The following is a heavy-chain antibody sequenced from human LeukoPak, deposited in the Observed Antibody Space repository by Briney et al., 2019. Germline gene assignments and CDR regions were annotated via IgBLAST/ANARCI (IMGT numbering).Heavy chain of an antibody. J-gene: IGHJ4*02. Sequence: GESLKISCKGSGYTFSNYWIGWVRQMPGKGLEWMGIIYPGDSDTRYSPSFQGQVTISADKSITTAYLQWSSLKASDTAMYYCARVADVYPGLDTFDYWGQGTLVTVSS. D-gene: IGHD5-18*01. CDR3: ARVADVYPGLDTFDY. CDR2: IYPGDSDT. V-gene: IGHV5-51*01. CDR1: GYTFSNYW.